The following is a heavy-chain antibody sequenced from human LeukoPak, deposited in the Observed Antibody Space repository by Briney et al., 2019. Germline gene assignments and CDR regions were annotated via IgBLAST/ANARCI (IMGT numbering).Heavy chain of an antibody. CDR1: GFTFSSYA. J-gene: IGHJ4*02. CDR2: ISGSGGST. V-gene: IGHV3-23*01. D-gene: IGHD6-6*01. Sequence: PGGSLRLSCAASGFTFSSYAMSWVRQAPGKGLEWVSAISGSGGSTYYADSVKGRFTISRDNSKNTLYLQMNSLRAEDTAVYYCAREGAYSSSSDVDFWGQGTLVTVSS. CDR3: AREGAYSSSSDVDF.